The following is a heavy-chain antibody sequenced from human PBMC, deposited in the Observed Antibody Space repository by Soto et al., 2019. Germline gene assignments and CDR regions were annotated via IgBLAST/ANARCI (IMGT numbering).Heavy chain of an antibody. CDR1: GGTFSSYA. CDR2: IIPIFGTA. Sequence: ASVKVSCKASGGTFSSYAISWVRQAPGQGLEWMGGIIPIFGTANYAQKFQGRVTITADESTSTAYMELSSLRSEDTAVYYCARGTDFWSGYYFDYWGQGTLVTVSS. J-gene: IGHJ4*02. D-gene: IGHD3-3*01. CDR3: ARGTDFWSGYYFDY. V-gene: IGHV1-69*13.